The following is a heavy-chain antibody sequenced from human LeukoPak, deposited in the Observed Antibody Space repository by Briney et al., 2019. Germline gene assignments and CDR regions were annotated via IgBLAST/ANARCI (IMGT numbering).Heavy chain of an antibody. D-gene: IGHD2-2*03. CDR3: ARDVTMDIGGSDC. V-gene: IGHV3-23*01. J-gene: IGHJ4*02. Sequence: GGSLRLSCAASGFSFSTYAMTWLRQGPGKGLEWVSTTTDSGWSTHYTDAVKGRFTMSRDNSKNTLYLQLNGLRAEDTAVYYCARDVTMDIGGSDCWGPGTLVTVSS. CDR2: TTDSGWST. CDR1: GFSFSTYA.